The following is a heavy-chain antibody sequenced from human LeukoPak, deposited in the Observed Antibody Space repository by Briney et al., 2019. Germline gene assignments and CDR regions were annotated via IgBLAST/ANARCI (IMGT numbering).Heavy chain of an antibody. V-gene: IGHV1-46*01. D-gene: IGHD1-26*01. Sequence: ASVKVSCKASGYTFTSYYMHWVRQAPGQGLEWMGIINPSGDSTSYAQKFQGRVTMTRDTSTSTVYMELSSLRSEDTAVYYCARPGIVGATRYYFDYWGQGTLVTVSS. CDR1: GYTFTSYY. CDR3: ARPGIVGATRYYFDY. J-gene: IGHJ4*02. CDR2: INPSGDST.